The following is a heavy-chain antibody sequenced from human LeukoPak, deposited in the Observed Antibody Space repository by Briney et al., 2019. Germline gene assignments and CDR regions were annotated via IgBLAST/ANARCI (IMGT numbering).Heavy chain of an antibody. CDR3: AREGLDY. V-gene: IGHV1-8*01. CDR1: GYTFTNYD. J-gene: IGHJ4*02. Sequence: GASVKVSCKASGYTFTNYDINWVRQATGQGLEWMGYMNPNSGNSAYAQTFQGRVTITTDASISTAYMELSGLRSEDTALYYCAREGLDYWGQGTLVTVSS. CDR2: MNPNSGNS.